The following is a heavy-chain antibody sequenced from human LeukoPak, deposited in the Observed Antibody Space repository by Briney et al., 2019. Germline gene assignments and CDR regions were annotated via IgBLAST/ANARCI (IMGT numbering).Heavy chain of an antibody. D-gene: IGHD1-1*01. CDR3: ARPGHSYYYMDV. CDR1: GGSISTTGYY. CDR2: IYYSGST. V-gene: IGHV4-39*01. J-gene: IGHJ6*03. Sequence: SETLSLTCTVSGGSISTTGYYWGWIRQPPGKGLDCIGSIYYSGSTYYNPSLKSRVTISVDTSKNQFSLKLSSVTAADTAVYYCARPGHSYYYMDVWGKGTTVTVSS.